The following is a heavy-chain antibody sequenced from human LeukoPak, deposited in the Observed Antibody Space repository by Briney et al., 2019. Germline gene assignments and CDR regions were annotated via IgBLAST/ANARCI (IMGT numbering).Heavy chain of an antibody. D-gene: IGHD6-13*01. CDR2: INPNSGGT. CDR1: GYTFTGYY. V-gene: IGHV1-2*02. Sequence: ASVNVSCKASGYTFTGYYMHWVRQAPGQGLEWMGWINPNSGGTNYAQKFQGRVTMTRDTSISTAYMELSRLRSDDTAVYYCARVGSSSPRTIGNWFDPWGQGTLVTVSS. CDR3: ARVGSSSPRTIGNWFDP. J-gene: IGHJ5*02.